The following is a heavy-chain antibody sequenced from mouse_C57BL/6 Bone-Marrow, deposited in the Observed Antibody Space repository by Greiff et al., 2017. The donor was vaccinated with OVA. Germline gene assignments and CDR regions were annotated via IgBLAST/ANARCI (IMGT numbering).Heavy chain of an antibody. V-gene: IGHV1-19*01. J-gene: IGHJ1*03. CDR1: GYTFTDYY. CDR3: ARAYYYGSYFDV. Sequence: EVQLQQSGPVLVKPGASVKMSCKASGYTFTDYYMNWVKQSHGKSLEWIGVINPYNGGTSYNQKFKGKATLTVDKSSSTAYMELNSLTSEDSAVYYCARAYYYGSYFDVWGTGTTVTVSS. CDR2: INPYNGGT. D-gene: IGHD1-1*01.